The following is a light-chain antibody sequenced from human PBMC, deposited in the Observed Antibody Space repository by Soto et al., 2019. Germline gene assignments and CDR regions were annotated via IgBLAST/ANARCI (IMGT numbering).Light chain of an antibody. Sequence: SVLTQPASVTGSPGQSITISCTGTSSDVGGYNYVSWYQQHPDKAPKLMIYDVGTRPSGVSHRFSGSKSGNTASLTISGLQAEDEADYYCSSYTSSSTVVFGGGTKVTVL. CDR3: SSYTSSSTVV. CDR2: DVG. J-gene: IGLJ2*01. CDR1: SSDVGGYNY. V-gene: IGLV2-14*01.